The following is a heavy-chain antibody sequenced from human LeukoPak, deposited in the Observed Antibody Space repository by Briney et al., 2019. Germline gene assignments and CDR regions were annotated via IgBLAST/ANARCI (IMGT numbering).Heavy chain of an antibody. CDR1: GYTFTSYG. Sequence: ASVKVSCKASGYTFTSYGISWVRQAPGQGLEGMGWISDYNGNTNIAHTLQGRVTITTNTSTSTAYMELRSLRSNDTAVYYCARDLYRDSLPVSWFDPWGQGTLVTVSS. CDR2: ISDYNGNT. J-gene: IGHJ5*02. V-gene: IGHV1-18*01. D-gene: IGHD4-11*01. CDR3: ARDLYRDSLPVSWFDP.